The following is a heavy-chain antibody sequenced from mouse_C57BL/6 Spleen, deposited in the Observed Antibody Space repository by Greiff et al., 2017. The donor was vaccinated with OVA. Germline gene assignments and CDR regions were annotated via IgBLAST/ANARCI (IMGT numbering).Heavy chain of an antibody. CDR1: GYAFSSSW. D-gene: IGHD1-1*01. Sequence: VKVVESGPELVKPGASVKISCKASGYAFSSSWMNWVKQRPGKGLEWIGRIYPGDGDTNYNGKFKGKATMTADKSSSTAYMQLSSLTSEDSAVSFCARSSYYGSSWYFDVWGTGTTVTVSS. CDR3: ARSSYYGSSWYFDV. J-gene: IGHJ1*03. CDR2: IYPGDGDT. V-gene: IGHV1-82*01.